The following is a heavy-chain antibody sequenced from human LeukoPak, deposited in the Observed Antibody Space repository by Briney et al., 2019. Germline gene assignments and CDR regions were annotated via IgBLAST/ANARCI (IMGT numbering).Heavy chain of an antibody. CDR2: ISWNSGSI. Sequence: GRSLRLSCAVSGFTFDDYAMHWVRQAPGKGLEWVSGISWNSGSIGYADSVRGRFTISRDNSKNTLYLQMNSLRAEDTAVYYCAKDLGSWALDYWGQGTLVTVSS. V-gene: IGHV3-9*01. J-gene: IGHJ4*02. CDR1: GFTFDDYA. D-gene: IGHD6-13*01. CDR3: AKDLGSWALDY.